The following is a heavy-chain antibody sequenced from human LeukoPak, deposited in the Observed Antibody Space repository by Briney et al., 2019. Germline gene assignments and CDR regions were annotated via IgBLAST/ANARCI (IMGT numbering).Heavy chain of an antibody. J-gene: IGHJ5*02. Sequence: ASVKVSCKASGYTFTSYGISWVRQAPGQGLEWMGWISAYNGNTNYAQKLQGRVTMTTDTSTSTAYMELRSPRSDDTAVYYCARERATMVRGVIIRGWFDPWGQGTLVTVSS. CDR1: GYTFTSYG. D-gene: IGHD3-10*01. V-gene: IGHV1-18*01. CDR3: ARERATMVRGVIIRGWFDP. CDR2: ISAYNGNT.